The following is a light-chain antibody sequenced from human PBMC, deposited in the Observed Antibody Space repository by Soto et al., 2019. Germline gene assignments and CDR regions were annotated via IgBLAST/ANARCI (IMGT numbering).Light chain of an antibody. Sequence: EIVLTQSPATLSLSPGERATLSCRASQSVSSYLACYQQKPGQAPRLIIYDASNGASGIPARFSGSGSGTDSTPTISSLEPEYFAVYCWQQSSKWPLTFGGGTKVDIK. V-gene: IGKV3-11*01. CDR1: QSVSSY. J-gene: IGKJ4*01. CDR2: DAS. CDR3: QQSSKWPLT.